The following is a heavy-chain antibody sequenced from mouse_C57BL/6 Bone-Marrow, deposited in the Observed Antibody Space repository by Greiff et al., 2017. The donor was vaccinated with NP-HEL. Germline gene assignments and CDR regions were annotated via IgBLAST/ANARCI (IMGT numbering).Heavy chain of an antibody. CDR3: ARGDY. V-gene: IGHV1-50*01. CDR2: TDPSDSYT. J-gene: IGHJ2*01. Sequence: QQSGPGLEWTGATDPSDSYTHYNHKFKGKATLTVDTSSSTADIQLSSLTSEYSAVYYCARGDYWGQGTTHTVSS.